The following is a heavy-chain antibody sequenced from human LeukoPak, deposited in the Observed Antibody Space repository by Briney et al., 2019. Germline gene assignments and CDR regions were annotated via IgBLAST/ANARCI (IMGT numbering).Heavy chain of an antibody. Sequence: SETLSLTCTVSGGSISSGSYCWSWIRQPAGKRLEWIGRIYTSGSTNYNPSLKSRVTISVDTSKNQFSLKLSSVTAADTAVYYCARDVVVPAFDAFDIWGQGTMVTVSS. V-gene: IGHV4-61*02. J-gene: IGHJ3*02. CDR2: IYTSGST. CDR3: ARDVVVPAFDAFDI. D-gene: IGHD2-2*01. CDR1: GGSISSGSYC.